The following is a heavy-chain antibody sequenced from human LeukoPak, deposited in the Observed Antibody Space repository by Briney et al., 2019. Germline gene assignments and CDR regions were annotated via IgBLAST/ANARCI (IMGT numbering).Heavy chain of an antibody. D-gene: IGHD3-22*01. CDR1: SSSGSFSGYY. CDR3: ARDNERYYYDSSGYWPLSWFDP. J-gene: IGHJ5*02. Sequence: PSETLSLTCAVYSSSGSFSGYYWTWIRQSPGKGLEWIGEINHRGDANYNPSLKSRVTMSVDTSKNQFSLKLSSVTAADTAVYYCARDNERYYYDSSGYWPLSWFDPWGQGTLVTVSS. CDR2: INHRGDA. V-gene: IGHV4-34*10.